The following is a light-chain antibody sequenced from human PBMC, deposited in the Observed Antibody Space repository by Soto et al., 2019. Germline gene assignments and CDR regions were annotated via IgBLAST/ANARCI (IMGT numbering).Light chain of an antibody. CDR3: QQYNNWPPIT. J-gene: IGKJ1*01. CDR2: DAS. V-gene: IGKV3D-15*01. CDR1: HSVSSS. Sequence: VVMTQSPATVSVSAGERFPLSGRVSHSVSSSLAWYQQKPGLAPRLLIYDASNRATGIPARFSGSGSGTDFTLTISSLQSEDFAVYYCQQYNNWPPITFGQGTNVDIK.